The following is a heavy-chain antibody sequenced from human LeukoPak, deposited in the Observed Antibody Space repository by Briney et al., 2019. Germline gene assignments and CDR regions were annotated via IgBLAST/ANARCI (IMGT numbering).Heavy chain of an antibody. D-gene: IGHD1-1*01. CDR3: GKVDYWSPENYFDS. CDR1: GFTVTTNF. V-gene: IGHV3-53*01. CDR2: ITDDEDT. J-gene: IGHJ4*02. Sequence: PGGSLRLSCAASGFTVTTNFMTWVRQTPGKGLESVSVITDDEDTYYADSVKRRLTISRDNSQNTAFLQLDRLRVEDTDVYDCGKVDYWSPENYFDSWGQGTLVSVSS.